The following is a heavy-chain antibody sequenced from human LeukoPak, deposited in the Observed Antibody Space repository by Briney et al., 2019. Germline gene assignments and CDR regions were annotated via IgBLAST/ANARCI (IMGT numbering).Heavy chain of an antibody. V-gene: IGHV1-69*05. CDR1: GGTFSSYA. J-gene: IGHJ4*02. Sequence: SVKVSCKASGGTFSSYAISWVRQAPGQGLEWMGGIIPIFGTANYAQKFQGRVTITTDESTSTAYMELSSLRSEDTAVYYCARDSGDYCSSTSCSYDYWGQGILVTVSS. CDR2: IIPIFGTA. CDR3: ARDSGDYCSSTSCSYDY. D-gene: IGHD2-2*01.